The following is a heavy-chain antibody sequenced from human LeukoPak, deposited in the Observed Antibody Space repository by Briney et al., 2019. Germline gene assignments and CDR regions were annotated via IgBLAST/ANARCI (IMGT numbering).Heavy chain of an antibody. J-gene: IGHJ4*02. D-gene: IGHD1-14*01. CDR1: GFTLSNTW. Sequence: GGSLRLSCAASGFTLSNTWMSWVRQAPGKGLEWVGRIKGKTDGGTTDYAAPVKGRFTISRDDSKNTLYLQMNSLKTEDTAVYYCSRNADHDWWGQGTLVTVSS. CDR2: IKGKTDGGTT. V-gene: IGHV3-15*01. CDR3: SRNADHDW.